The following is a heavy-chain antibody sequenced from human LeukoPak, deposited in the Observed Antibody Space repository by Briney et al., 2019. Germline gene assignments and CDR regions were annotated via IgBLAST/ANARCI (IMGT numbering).Heavy chain of an antibody. CDR2: IYSGGST. D-gene: IGHD1-26*01. CDR3: ARVKVGITYWFDP. J-gene: IGHJ5*02. CDR1: GFVVNYNY. V-gene: IGHV3-66*01. Sequence: GGSLRLSCAASGFVVNYNYMSWVRQAPGKGREWVSVIYSGGSTYYADSVKGRFTISRDNSKNTVYLQMNSLRVEDTAVYYCARVKVGITYWFDPWGQGTLVTVSS.